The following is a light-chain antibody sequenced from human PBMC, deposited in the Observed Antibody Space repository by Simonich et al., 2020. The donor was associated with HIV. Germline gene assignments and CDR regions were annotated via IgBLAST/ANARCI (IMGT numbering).Light chain of an antibody. CDR1: SSDVGAYDF. CDR2: DVY. V-gene: IGLV2-14*03. CDR3: CSYTTSSAYVL. Sequence: QSALTPPASVSGSPGQSLTIPCTGTSSDVGAYDFVSWYQHHPGKAPKVIISDVYSQPSGVSNRFSGSKSGNTASLTISGLQAEDEADYYCCSYTTSSAYVLFGGGTKLTVL. J-gene: IGLJ2*01.